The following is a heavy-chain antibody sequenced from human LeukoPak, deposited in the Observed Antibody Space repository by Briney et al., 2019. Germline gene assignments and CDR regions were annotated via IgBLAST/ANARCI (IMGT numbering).Heavy chain of an antibody. CDR3: AKDSSVGSSNPPHYYYMDV. D-gene: IGHD6-6*01. CDR1: GFTFDDYA. J-gene: IGHJ6*03. CDR2: ISWNSGSI. Sequence: GRSLRLSCAASGFTFDDYAMHWVRQAPGKGLEWVSGISWNSGSIGYADSVKGRFTISRDNAKNSLYLQMNSLRAEDTALYYCAKDSSVGSSNPPHYYYMDVWGKGTTVTVSS. V-gene: IGHV3-9*01.